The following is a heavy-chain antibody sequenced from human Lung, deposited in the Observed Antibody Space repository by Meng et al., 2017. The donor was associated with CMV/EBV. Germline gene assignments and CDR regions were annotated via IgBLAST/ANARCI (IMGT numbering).Heavy chain of an antibody. D-gene: IGHD2-2*02. Sequence: CKASGGTFSNYAFSWVRQAPGQGLEWMGGIIPIFGIANYAQKFQGRVTIATDESTSTAYMELISLRPEDTAVYYCARDRTGDCSSTSCYNYYYYYGMDVXGEGXTVTVSS. CDR1: GGTFSNYA. CDR3: ARDRTGDCSSTSCYNYYYYYGMDV. J-gene: IGHJ6*04. CDR2: IIPIFGIA. V-gene: IGHV1-69*05.